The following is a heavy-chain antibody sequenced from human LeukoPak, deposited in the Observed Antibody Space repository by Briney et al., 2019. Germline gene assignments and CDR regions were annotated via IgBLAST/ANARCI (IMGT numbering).Heavy chain of an antibody. V-gene: IGHV3-7*01. D-gene: IGHD6-6*01. CDR1: GFTFSSYG. CDR2: IKQDGSTK. Sequence: GGSLRLSCAASGFTFSSYGMHWVRQAPGRGLEWVANIKQDGSTKYYVDSVKGRFTISRDNVKNSVYLQVNSLTAEDTALYYCARIGYSSSSLDYWGQGSLVTVSS. CDR3: ARIGYSSSSLDY. J-gene: IGHJ4*02.